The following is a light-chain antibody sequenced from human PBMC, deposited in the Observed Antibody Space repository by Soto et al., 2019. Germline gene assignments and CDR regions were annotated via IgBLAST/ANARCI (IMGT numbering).Light chain of an antibody. Sequence: DIQMTQSPSSLSASVGDRVTITCQASQDISNYLNWYQQKPGKAPKLLIYDTSNLETGDPSRFSGSGSGTDFTFTISSPQPEDIATYYCQQYDNLPTFGGGTKVDIK. J-gene: IGKJ4*01. V-gene: IGKV1-33*01. CDR1: QDISNY. CDR2: DTS. CDR3: QQYDNLPT.